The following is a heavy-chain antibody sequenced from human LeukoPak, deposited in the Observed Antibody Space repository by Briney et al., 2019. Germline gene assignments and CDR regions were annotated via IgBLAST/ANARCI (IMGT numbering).Heavy chain of an antibody. CDR3: TRESKSGIPFDY. J-gene: IGHJ4*02. V-gene: IGHV3-49*02. Sequence: IRSKAYGGTTEYAASVKGRFTISRDDSKSIAYLQMNSLKTEDTAVYYCTRESKSGIPFDYWGQGTLVTVSS. CDR2: IRSKAYGGTT. D-gene: IGHD6-13*01.